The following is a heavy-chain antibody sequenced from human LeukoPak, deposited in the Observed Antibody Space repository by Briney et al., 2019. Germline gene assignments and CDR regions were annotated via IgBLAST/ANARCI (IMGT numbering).Heavy chain of an antibody. J-gene: IGHJ4*02. D-gene: IGHD6-6*01. Sequence: GGSLRLSCAASGFIFSNYGMDWVRQTPGKGLEWVSYISSNSRTTSYADSVKGRFTISRDNAENSLFLQMYSLRAEDTAVYYCTRGGAARPDYWGQGTLVTVSS. V-gene: IGHV3-48*01. CDR3: TRGGAARPDY. CDR2: ISSNSRTT. CDR1: GFIFSNYG.